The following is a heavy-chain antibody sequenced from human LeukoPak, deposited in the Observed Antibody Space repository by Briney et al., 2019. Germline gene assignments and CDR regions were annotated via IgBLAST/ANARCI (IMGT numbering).Heavy chain of an antibody. Sequence: GGSLRLSCAASGFTFSNYLMHWVRQAPGKGLEWVSRIYSDGSNTVYAEPVKGRFTISRDNAKNTLFLQMNSLRAEDTAVYYCGRGASWQGNVCEIWGQGTMVTVSS. CDR2: IYSDGSNT. D-gene: IGHD3-10*01. CDR3: GRGASWQGNVCEI. CDR1: GFTFSNYL. V-gene: IGHV3-74*01. J-gene: IGHJ3*02.